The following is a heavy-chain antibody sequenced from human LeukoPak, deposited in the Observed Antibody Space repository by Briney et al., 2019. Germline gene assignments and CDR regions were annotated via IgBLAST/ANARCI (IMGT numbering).Heavy chain of an antibody. V-gene: IGHV1-2*02. Sequence: ASVKVSCKASGYTFTGYYMHWVRQAPGQGLEWMGWINPNSGGTNYAQKFQGRVTMTRDTSISTAYMELSRLRSDDTAVYYCARDDGGSYNIDYWGQGTLVTVSS. CDR1: GYTFTGYY. CDR3: ARDDGGSYNIDY. J-gene: IGHJ4*02. CDR2: INPNSGGT. D-gene: IGHD1-26*01.